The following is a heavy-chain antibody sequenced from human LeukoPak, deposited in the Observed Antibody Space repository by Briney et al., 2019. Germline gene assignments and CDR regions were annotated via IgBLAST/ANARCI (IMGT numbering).Heavy chain of an antibody. J-gene: IGHJ4*02. V-gene: IGHV3-21*01. CDR3: TRDSDSSRYTIDY. D-gene: IGHD3-22*01. CDR2: VSSGGSYI. CDR1: GFTFSHYS. Sequence: PGGSLRLSCAASGFTFSHYSMNWVRQAPGKGLEWVSSVSSGGSYIHYADSVKGRFTISRDNAKNTLYLQMNSLRAEDTAVYYCTRDSDSSRYTIDYWGQGALVTVSS.